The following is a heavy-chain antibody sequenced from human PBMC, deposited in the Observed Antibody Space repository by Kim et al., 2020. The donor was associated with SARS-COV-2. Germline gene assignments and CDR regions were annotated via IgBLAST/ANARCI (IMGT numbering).Heavy chain of an antibody. J-gene: IGHJ5*02. Sequence: GGSLRLSCAASGFTFSSYSMNWVRQAPGKGLEWVSSISSSSSYIYYADSVKGRFTISRDNAKNSLYLQMNSLRAEDTAVYYCARVPYSSGRQGWFDPWGQGTLVTVSS. CDR1: GFTFSSYS. CDR2: ISSSSSYI. CDR3: ARVPYSSGRQGWFDP. D-gene: IGHD6-19*01. V-gene: IGHV3-21*01.